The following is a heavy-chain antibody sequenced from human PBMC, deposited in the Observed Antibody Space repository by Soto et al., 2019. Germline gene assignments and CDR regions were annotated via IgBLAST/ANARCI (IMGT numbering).Heavy chain of an antibody. J-gene: IGHJ4*02. V-gene: IGHV2-5*02. CDR1: GFSLTTSGVG. CDR2: IFWDNDK. Sequence: QITLKESGPTLVKPTQTLTLTCSFSGFSLTTSGVGVGWIRQPPGKALEWLALIFWDNDKRYSPSLKNRLTVTKDTSKNQVVLTMTNMDPVDTATYYCARGTQTTILGVFESWGQGTLVTVSS. CDR3: ARGTQTTILGVFES. D-gene: IGHD2-8*02.